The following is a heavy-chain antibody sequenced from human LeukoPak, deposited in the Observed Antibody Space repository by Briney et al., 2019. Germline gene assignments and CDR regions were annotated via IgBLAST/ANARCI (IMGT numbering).Heavy chain of an antibody. CDR2: INPSGGST. CDR1: GYTFTSYY. V-gene: IGHV1-46*01. Sequence: ASVKVSCKASGYTFTSYYMHWVRQAPGQGLEWMGIINPSGGSTSYAQKFQGRVTITRNTSISTAYMELSSLRSEDTAVYYCARVRPGVDYVDYWGQGTLVTVSS. J-gene: IGHJ4*02. D-gene: IGHD2-8*01. CDR3: ARVRPGVDYVDY.